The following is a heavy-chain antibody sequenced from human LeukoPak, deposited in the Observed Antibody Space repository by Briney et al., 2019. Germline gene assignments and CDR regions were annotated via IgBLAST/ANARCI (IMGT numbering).Heavy chain of an antibody. CDR3: ARARLRLGELSPYYFDY. Sequence: AASVKVSCKASGYTFTSYGISWVRQAPGQGLEWMGWISAYNGNTNYAQKLQGSVTMTTDTSTSTAYMELRSLRSDDTAVYYCARARLRLGELSPYYFDYWGQGTLVTVSS. D-gene: IGHD3-16*02. CDR1: GYTFTSYG. CDR2: ISAYNGNT. J-gene: IGHJ4*02. V-gene: IGHV1-18*04.